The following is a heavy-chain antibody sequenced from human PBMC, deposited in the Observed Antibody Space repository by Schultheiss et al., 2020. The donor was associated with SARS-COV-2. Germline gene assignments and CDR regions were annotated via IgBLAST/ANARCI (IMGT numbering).Heavy chain of an antibody. CDR1: GGSISSGGYY. Sequence: SETLSLTCTVSGGSISSGGYYWSWIRQHPGKGLEWIGYIYYSGSTYYNPSLKSRVTISVDKSKNQFSLKLSSVTAADTAVYYCAKATVVVPAAKGAEDYWGQGTLVTVSS. D-gene: IGHD2-2*01. V-gene: IGHV4-31*03. J-gene: IGHJ4*02. CDR2: IYYSGST. CDR3: AKATVVVPAAKGAEDY.